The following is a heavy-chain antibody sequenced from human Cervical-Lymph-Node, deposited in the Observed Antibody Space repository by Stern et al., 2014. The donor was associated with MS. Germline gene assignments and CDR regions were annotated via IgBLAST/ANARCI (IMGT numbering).Heavy chain of an antibody. CDR2: IHNSGTT. Sequence: QLQQQESGPGLVKPSQTLSLTCAVTGGSISSAEYYWSWIRQSPGKGLEWIGYIHNSGTTYYNPSLKSRVTISVDTSKNQFSLKLRSVTAADTAVYYCSRDADGYSLVFGYWGRGTLVTVSS. V-gene: IGHV4-30-4*01. CDR3: SRDADGYSLVFGY. CDR1: GGSISSAEYY. J-gene: IGHJ4*02. D-gene: IGHD5-24*01.